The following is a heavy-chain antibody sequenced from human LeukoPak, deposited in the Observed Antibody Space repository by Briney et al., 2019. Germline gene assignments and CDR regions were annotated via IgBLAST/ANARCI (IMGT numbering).Heavy chain of an antibody. CDR2: IYYSGST. V-gene: IGHV4-31*03. J-gene: IGHJ4*02. D-gene: IGHD3-22*01. CDR1: GASISSGGYY. CDR3: AREDDSSGYPDY. Sequence: PSQTLALTCTVSGASISSGGYYWSWIRQHPGKGLEWIGYIYYSGSTYYNLSLKSRVTISVDTSKNQFSLKLSSVTAADTAVYYCAREDDSSGYPDYWGQGTLVSVSS.